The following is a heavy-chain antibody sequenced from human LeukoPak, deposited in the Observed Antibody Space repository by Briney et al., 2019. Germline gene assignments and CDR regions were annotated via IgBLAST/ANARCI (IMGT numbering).Heavy chain of an antibody. CDR2: TSYDGGNE. J-gene: IGHJ5*02. D-gene: IGHD6-19*01. CDR3: ARAAAVTGAFRDNWFDP. Sequence: GRSLRLSCVASGFTFSRYDMHWVRQAPGKGLEWVAVTSYDGGNEIYADSVKGRFTISRDNSKNTLYLQMNGLRHEDTAVYFCARAAAVTGAFRDNWFDPWGQGTLVTVSS. CDR1: GFTFSRYD. V-gene: IGHV3-30*04.